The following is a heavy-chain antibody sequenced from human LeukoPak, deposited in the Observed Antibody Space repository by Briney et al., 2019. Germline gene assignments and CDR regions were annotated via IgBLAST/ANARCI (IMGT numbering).Heavy chain of an antibody. Sequence: PSETLSLTCTVSGGSISSYYWNWIRQPPGKGLEWIGYIYYSGSTNYNPSLKSRVTISVDTSKNQFSLKLSSVTAADTAVYYCARVGGYCSSTSCYYYGMDAWGKGTTVTVSS. CDR1: GGSISSYY. CDR3: ARVGGYCSSTSCYYYGMDA. V-gene: IGHV4-59*01. CDR2: IYYSGST. D-gene: IGHD2-2*01. J-gene: IGHJ6*04.